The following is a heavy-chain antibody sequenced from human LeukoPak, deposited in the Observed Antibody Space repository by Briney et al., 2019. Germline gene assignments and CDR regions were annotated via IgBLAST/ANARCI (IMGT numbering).Heavy chain of an antibody. V-gene: IGHV3-7*01. Sequence: PGGSLRLSCAASGFTFSSYWMSWVRQAPGKGREWVANIKQDGSEKYYVDSVKGRFTISRDNAKNSLYLQMNSLRAEDTAVYYCARDSRITIFGVVITEEVDYWGQGTLVTVSS. CDR3: ARDSRITIFGVVITEEVDY. D-gene: IGHD3-3*01. J-gene: IGHJ4*02. CDR1: GFTFSSYW. CDR2: IKQDGSEK.